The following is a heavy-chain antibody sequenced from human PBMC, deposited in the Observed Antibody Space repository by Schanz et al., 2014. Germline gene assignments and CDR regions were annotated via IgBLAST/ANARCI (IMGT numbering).Heavy chain of an antibody. CDR2: IVGGGGRT. CDR1: GFTFSGYA. D-gene: IGHD2-21*02. V-gene: IGHV3-23*04. J-gene: IGHJ6*03. CDR3: ARPSDSSWYMDV. Sequence: VELVESGGGLVKPGGSLRLSCVASGFTFSGYAMSWVRQAPGKGLEWVSSIVGGGGRTYYADSVKGRFTISRDNAKNSLYLQMNSLRAEDTAVYYCARPSDSSWYMDVWGKGTTVTVSS.